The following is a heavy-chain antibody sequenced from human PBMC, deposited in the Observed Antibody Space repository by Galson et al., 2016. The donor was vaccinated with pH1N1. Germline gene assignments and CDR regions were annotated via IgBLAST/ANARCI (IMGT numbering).Heavy chain of an antibody. J-gene: IGHJ5*01. D-gene: IGHD3-3*01. V-gene: IGHV2-5*01. CDR2: ICWNDEK. CDR1: GFSLDTSGVG. Sequence: PALVKPTQTLTLTCTVSGFSLDTSGVGVGWIRQPPGKALEWLGDICWNDEKRYSPSLRNSLTITKDASKNQVVLTMTNVDPVDTATYFCAHRRSPYVDFCGGPNWFDSGGQGTLVIVSS. CDR3: AHRRSPYVDFCGGPNWFDS.